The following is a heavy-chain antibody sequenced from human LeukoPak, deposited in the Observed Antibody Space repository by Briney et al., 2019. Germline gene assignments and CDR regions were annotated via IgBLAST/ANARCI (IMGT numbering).Heavy chain of an antibody. CDR1: GGTFSSYA. V-gene: IGHV1-69*13. D-gene: IGHD5-12*01. J-gene: IGHJ6*03. Sequence: GASVKVSCKASGGTFSSYAISWVRQAPGQGLEWMGGIIPIFGTANYAQKFQGRVTITADESTSTAYMELSSLRSEDTAVYYCPIWLGPSYYYYYMDVWGKGTTVTVSS. CDR2: IIPIFGTA. CDR3: PIWLGPSYYYYYMDV.